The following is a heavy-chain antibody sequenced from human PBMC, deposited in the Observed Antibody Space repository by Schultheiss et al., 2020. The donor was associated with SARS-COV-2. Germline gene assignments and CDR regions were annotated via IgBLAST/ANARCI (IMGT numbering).Heavy chain of an antibody. CDR2: ISTDGGT. J-gene: IGHJ6*02. CDR1: GFTFSSYG. D-gene: IGHD3-10*01. V-gene: IGHV3-33*05. Sequence: GESLKISCAASGFTFSSYGMHWVRQAPGKGLEWVAGISTDGGTYYADSVKGRFTISRDNSKNTLYLQMNSLRAEDTAVYYCARGDMVRGVPYYYYYYGMDVWGQGTTVTVSS. CDR3: ARGDMVRGVPYYYYYYGMDV.